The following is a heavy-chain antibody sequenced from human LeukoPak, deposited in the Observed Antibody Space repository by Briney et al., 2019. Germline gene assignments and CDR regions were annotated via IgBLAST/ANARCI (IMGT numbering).Heavy chain of an antibody. CDR1: GGSFSGYY. J-gene: IGHJ5*02. CDR3: ARGVSHYDYVWGSYRPGEFDP. D-gene: IGHD3-16*02. CDR2: INHSGST. Sequence: PSETLSLTCAVYGGSFSGYYWSWIRQPPGKGLEWIGEINHSGSTNYNPSLKSRVTISVDTSKNQFSLKLSSVTAADTAVYYCARGVSHYDYVWGSYRPGEFDPWGQGALVTVSS. V-gene: IGHV4-34*01.